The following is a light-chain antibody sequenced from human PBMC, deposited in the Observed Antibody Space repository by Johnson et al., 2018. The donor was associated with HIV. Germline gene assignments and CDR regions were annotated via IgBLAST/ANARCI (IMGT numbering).Light chain of an antibody. V-gene: IGLV1-51*01. CDR2: DNN. CDR3: GTLDSSLSAGGV. Sequence: QSVLTQPPSVSAAPGQKVTISCSGSSSNIGNNYVSWYQQIPGTAPKLLIYDNNKRPSGIPDRFSGSKSGTSATLGITGLQTGDEADYYCGTLDSSLSAGGVFGTGTKVTVL. CDR1: SSNIGNNY. J-gene: IGLJ1*01.